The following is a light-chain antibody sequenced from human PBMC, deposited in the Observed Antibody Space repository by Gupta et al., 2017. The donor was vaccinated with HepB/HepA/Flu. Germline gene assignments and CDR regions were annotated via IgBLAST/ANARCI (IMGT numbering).Light chain of an antibody. V-gene: IGKV1-39*01. CDR3: QQSYSTPWT. CDR1: QSISDY. Sequence: DLQMTQSPSSLSASVGDRVTITCRASQSISDYLNWYQQKPGKAPKLLIYTTSTLQRGVPSRFSGSGSGTDFTLTISSLQPEDFATYYCQQSYSTPWTFGQGTKVEVK. CDR2: TTS. J-gene: IGKJ1*01.